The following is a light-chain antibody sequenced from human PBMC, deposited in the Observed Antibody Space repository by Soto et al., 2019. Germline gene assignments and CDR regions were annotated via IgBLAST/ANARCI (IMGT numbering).Light chain of an antibody. CDR2: DVS. V-gene: IGLV2-14*01. J-gene: IGLJ1*01. Sequence: ARTQPASVSGSPGQSITVSCTGTTSYVGGYNSVSWYQQHPGKVPKLMIYDVSNRPSGVSNRFSGSKSGNTASLTISGLQAGDEADYYCSSYTSSSTLVFGTGTKVTVL. CDR3: SSYTSSSTLV. CDR1: TSYVGGYNS.